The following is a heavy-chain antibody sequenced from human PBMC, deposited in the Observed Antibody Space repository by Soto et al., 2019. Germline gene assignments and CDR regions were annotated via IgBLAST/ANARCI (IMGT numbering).Heavy chain of an antibody. CDR1: GITFSNYA. V-gene: IGHV3-23*01. CDR2: ISASGGRP. D-gene: IGHD3-16*02. J-gene: IGHJ4*02. Sequence: GGSLRLSCTASGITFSNYAMIWVRQAPTKGLEWVSSISASGGRPYYADSVKGRFTILRDNSKNTLYLQMNSLRVEDTAVYYCAKDPDRYDYVWGTYRHIDHWGQGTLVTVSS. CDR3: AKDPDRYDYVWGTYRHIDH.